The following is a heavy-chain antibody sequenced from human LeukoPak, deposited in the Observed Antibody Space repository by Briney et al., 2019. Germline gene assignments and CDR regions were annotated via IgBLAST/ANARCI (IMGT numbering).Heavy chain of an antibody. D-gene: IGHD2-15*01. V-gene: IGHV3-23*01. CDR2: ISFIIST. CDR3: AKARYCSGGSCLFDY. J-gene: IGHJ4*02. CDR1: GFNFSSFG. Sequence: PGGSLRLSCAASGFNFSSFGVNWVRQGPGKGLEWVSGISFIISTWSADSVKGRFTISRDNSKNTLYLQMNSLRAEDTAVYYCAKARYCSGGSCLFDYWGQGTLVTVSS.